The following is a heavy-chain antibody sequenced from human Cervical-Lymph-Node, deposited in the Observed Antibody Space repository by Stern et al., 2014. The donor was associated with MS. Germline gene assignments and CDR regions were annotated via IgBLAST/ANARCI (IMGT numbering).Heavy chain of an antibody. Sequence: VQLEESGPGLVKASETLSLTCTVSGGSITTYYLSWIRQPPGKGLEWIGYIYYSGSTNYNPSLKSRVTISVDMSNNQFSLNLTSVTAADTAVYYCARHRGRMWYFDLWGRGTLVTVSS. CDR3: ARHRGRMWYFDL. CDR1: GGSITTYY. J-gene: IGHJ2*01. V-gene: IGHV4-59*08. D-gene: IGHD1-26*01. CDR2: IYYSGST.